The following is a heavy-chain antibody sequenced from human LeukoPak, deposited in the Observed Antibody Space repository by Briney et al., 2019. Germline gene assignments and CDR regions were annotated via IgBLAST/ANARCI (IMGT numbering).Heavy chain of an antibody. CDR3: ATASADRPPRYFQH. V-gene: IGHV1-69*13. J-gene: IGHJ1*01. CDR1: GGTFSSYA. D-gene: IGHD1-14*01. Sequence: SVKVSCKASGGTFSSYAISWVRQAPGQGLDWMGGIIPIFGTANYAQKFQGRVTITADESTSTAYMELSSLRSEDTAVYYCATASADRPPRYFQHWGQGTLVTVSS. CDR2: IIPIFGTA.